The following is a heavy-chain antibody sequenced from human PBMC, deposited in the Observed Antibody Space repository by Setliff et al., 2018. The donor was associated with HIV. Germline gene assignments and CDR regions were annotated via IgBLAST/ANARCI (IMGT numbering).Heavy chain of an antibody. J-gene: IGHJ4*02. CDR2: MSYDGRMK. V-gene: IGHV3-30*18. CDR1: GFTFSNHG. CDR3: AKDPRAAVATICDY. Sequence: GGSLRLSCAASGFTFSNHGMHWVRQAPGKGLEWVAVMSYDGRMKDYADSVKGRFTVSRDNSKNTLSLQMDSLRAEDTAVYYCAKDPRAAVATICDYWGQGTLVTVSS. D-gene: IGHD5-12*01.